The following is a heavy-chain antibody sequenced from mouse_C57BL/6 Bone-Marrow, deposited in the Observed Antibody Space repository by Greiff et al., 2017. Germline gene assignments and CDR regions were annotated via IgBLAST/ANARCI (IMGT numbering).Heavy chain of an antibody. J-gene: IGHJ2*01. V-gene: IGHV1-81*01. Sequence: VQLQQSGAELARPGASVKLSCKASGYTFTSYGLSWVKQRTGQGLEWIGEIYPRSGNTYYNEKFKGKATLTADKSSSTAYMELRSLTSEDSAVYFCASRDYYGSSFDYWGQGTTLTVSS. CDR2: IYPRSGNT. CDR1: GYTFTSYG. D-gene: IGHD1-1*01. CDR3: ASRDYYGSSFDY.